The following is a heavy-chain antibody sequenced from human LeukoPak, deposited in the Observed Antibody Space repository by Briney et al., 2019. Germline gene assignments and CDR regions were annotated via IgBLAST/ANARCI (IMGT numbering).Heavy chain of an antibody. J-gene: IGHJ3*02. CDR2: IYTSGST. D-gene: IGHD6-19*01. CDR3: ARGISSGWYGAFDI. V-gene: IGHV4-4*07. Sequence: SETLSLTCTVSGGSISSYYWSWIRQPAGKGLEWIGRIYTSGSTNYNPSLKSRVTMSVDTYKNQFSLKLSSVTAADTAVYYCARGISSGWYGAFDIWGQGTMDTVSS. CDR1: GGSISSYY.